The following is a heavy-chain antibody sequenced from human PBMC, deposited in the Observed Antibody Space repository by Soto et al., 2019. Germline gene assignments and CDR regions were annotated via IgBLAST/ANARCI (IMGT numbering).Heavy chain of an antibody. CDR1: VFTFSNYG. V-gene: IGHV3-74*01. D-gene: IGHD3-3*01. CDR3: ATLSAPIDY. CDR2: IDSDGIAR. J-gene: IGHJ4*02. Sequence: GGSLRLSGSSSVFTFSNYGMHWVRQAPRKGLVWVSEIDSDGIARNYVDSVRGRFTISRDNAKNTLYLQMNNLRVDDTAVYYCATLSAPIDYFGQGTLVTFSS.